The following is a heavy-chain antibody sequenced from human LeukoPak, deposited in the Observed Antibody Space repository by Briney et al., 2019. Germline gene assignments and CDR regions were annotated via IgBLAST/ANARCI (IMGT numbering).Heavy chain of an antibody. CDR2: IRGDENEI. Sequence: GGSLRLSXEASGFTFSSHWMHWVRQVPGKGLVWVARIRGDENEIDYADSVKGRFTISRDNAKNTMYLQMNGLRVEDTAVYFCARGHVPGSTRHWDFWGQGTLVTVSS. CDR1: GFTFSSHW. D-gene: IGHD3-10*01. V-gene: IGHV3-74*01. J-gene: IGHJ4*02. CDR3: ARGHVPGSTRHWDF.